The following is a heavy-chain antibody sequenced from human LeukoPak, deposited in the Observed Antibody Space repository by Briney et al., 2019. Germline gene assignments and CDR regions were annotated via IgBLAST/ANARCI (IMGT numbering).Heavy chain of an antibody. D-gene: IGHD3-22*01. Sequence: GASVKVSCKASGYTFTSYGISWVRQAPGQGLEWMGWISTYNGNTNYAQKLQGRVTMTTDTSTSTAYMELRSLRSDDTAVYYCARENYYDSSGYYAYYYYGMDVWGQGTTVTVSS. CDR3: ARENYYDSSGYYAYYYYGMDV. CDR2: ISTYNGNT. V-gene: IGHV1-18*01. J-gene: IGHJ6*02. CDR1: GYTFTSYG.